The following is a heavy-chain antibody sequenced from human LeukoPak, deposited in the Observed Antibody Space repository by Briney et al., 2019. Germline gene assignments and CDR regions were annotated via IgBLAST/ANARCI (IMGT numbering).Heavy chain of an antibody. CDR2: IYYNGST. D-gene: IGHD3-9*01. CDR1: GGSISSYY. Sequence: SETLSLTCTVSGGSISSYYWSWIRQPPGKGLEWIGYIYYNGSTNYNPSLKSRVTISGDTSKNQFSLKLSSVTAADTAVYYCARHVRYYDILTGLTSYYFDYWGQGTLVTVSS. J-gene: IGHJ4*02. V-gene: IGHV4-59*08. CDR3: ARHVRYYDILTGLTSYYFDY.